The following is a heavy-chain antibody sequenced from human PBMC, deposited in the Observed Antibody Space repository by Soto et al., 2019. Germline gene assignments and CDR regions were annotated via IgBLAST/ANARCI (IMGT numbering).Heavy chain of an antibody. CDR1: GYTYTSYG. J-gene: IGHJ3*02. D-gene: IGHD6-6*01. CDR2: ISAYNGNT. CDR3: ARDRAARPLRDDAFDI. Sequence: QVQLVQSGAEVKKPGASVKVSCKASGYTYTSYGISWVRQAPGQGLEWMGWISAYNGNTNYAQKLQGRVTMTTDTSTSTAYMELRSLRSDDTAVYYCARDRAARPLRDDAFDIWGQGTMVTVSS. V-gene: IGHV1-18*01.